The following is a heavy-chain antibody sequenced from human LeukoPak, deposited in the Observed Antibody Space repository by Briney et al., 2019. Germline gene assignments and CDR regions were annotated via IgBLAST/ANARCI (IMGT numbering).Heavy chain of an antibody. D-gene: IGHD2-21*01. V-gene: IGHV1-18*01. J-gene: IGHJ4*02. CDR1: GYSVTYHA. Sequence: ASVKVSFKSSGYSVTYHAFSWVRHAPGQGLEWMGWVSPYTNNTNYAWRFQGRVTMTTDTSTTSAYLELRSLRSDDTSVYYCARYVSCGVSATQNPPFDSWGQGTLVTVSS. CDR3: ARYVSCGVSATQNPPFDS. CDR2: VSPYTNNT.